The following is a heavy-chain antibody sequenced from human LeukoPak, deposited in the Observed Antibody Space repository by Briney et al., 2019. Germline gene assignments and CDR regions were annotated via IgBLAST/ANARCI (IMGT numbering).Heavy chain of an antibody. CDR2: ISGSGGST. J-gene: IGHJ6*02. CDR3: AKVLTHYYYYGMDV. Sequence: GGSLRLSCAASGFTFNNYAMSWVRQAPGKGLEWVSAISGSGGSTYYADSVKGRFTISRDNSKNTLYLQMNSLRAEDTAVYYCAKVLTHYYYYGMDVWGQGTTVTVSS. CDR1: GFTFNNYA. V-gene: IGHV3-23*01.